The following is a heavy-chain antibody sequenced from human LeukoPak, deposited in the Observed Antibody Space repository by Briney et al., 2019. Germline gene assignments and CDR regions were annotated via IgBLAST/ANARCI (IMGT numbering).Heavy chain of an antibody. CDR2: INHSGST. D-gene: IGHD2-2*01. CDR3: ARQDIVVVPARYDYYYYGMDV. J-gene: IGHJ6*02. V-gene: IGHV4-34*01. CDR1: GGSFSGYY. Sequence: SETLSLTCAVYGGSFSGYYWIWIRQPPGKGLEWIGEINHSGSTNYNPSLKSRVTISVDTSKNQFSLKLSSVTAADTAVYYCARQDIVVVPARYDYYYYGMDVWGQGTTVTVSS.